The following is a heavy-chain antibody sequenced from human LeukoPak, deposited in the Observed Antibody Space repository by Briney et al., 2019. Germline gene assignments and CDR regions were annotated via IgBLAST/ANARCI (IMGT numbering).Heavy chain of an antibody. CDR2: IIPIFGTA. V-gene: IGHV1-69*13. CDR3: ARGGGYDILTGYYTLGYYYYMDV. J-gene: IGHJ6*03. CDR1: GGTFSSYV. Sequence: GASVKVSCKASGGTFSSYVISWVRQSPGQGLEWMGGIIPIFGTANYAQKFQGRVTITADESTSTAYMDLSSLRSEDTAVYYCARGGGYDILTGYYTLGYYYYMDVWGKGTTVTISS. D-gene: IGHD3-9*01.